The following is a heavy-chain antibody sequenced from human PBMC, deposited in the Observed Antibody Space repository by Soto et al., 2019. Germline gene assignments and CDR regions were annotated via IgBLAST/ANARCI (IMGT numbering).Heavy chain of an antibody. CDR3: ARDAPGVAPA. Sequence: SEPLSLTCTVSGGSIIDGQTYLNWIRQHPERGLEWMGYINYRGTTNYSPALKSRLLISIDTSKSQFSLRLTSVTAADTAVYYCARDAPGVAPAWGQGTRVTVSS. CDR1: GGSIIDGQTY. V-gene: IGHV4-31*03. D-gene: IGHD2-15*01. J-gene: IGHJ5*02. CDR2: INYRGTT.